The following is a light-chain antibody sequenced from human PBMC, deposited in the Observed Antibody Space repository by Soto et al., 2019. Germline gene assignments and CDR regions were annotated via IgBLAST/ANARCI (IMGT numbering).Light chain of an antibody. J-gene: IGLJ1*01. CDR1: SSDGDGYNY. CDR2: DVS. CDR3: SSYTSSSTLYV. Sequence: QSELTQPASVSGSPGQSITISCPVTSSDGDGYNYVSWYQQHPGKAPKLMIYDVSNRPSGVSNRFSGSKSGNTASLTISGLQAEDEADYYCSSYTSSSTLYVFGTGTKVTVL. V-gene: IGLV2-14*01.